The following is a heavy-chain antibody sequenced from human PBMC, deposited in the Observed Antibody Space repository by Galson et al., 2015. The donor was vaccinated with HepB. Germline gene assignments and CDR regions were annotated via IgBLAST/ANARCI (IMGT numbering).Heavy chain of an antibody. CDR2: ISWNSGSI. J-gene: IGHJ4*02. D-gene: IGHD1-26*01. CDR3: AKDSGGGATYYFDY. CDR1: GFTFDDYA. V-gene: IGHV3-9*01. Sequence: SLRLSCAASGFTFDDYAMHWVRHAPGKGLEWVSGISWNSGSIGYANSVKGRFTISRDNAKNSLYLQMNSLRAEDTAVYYCAKDSGGGATYYFDYWGQGTLVTVSS.